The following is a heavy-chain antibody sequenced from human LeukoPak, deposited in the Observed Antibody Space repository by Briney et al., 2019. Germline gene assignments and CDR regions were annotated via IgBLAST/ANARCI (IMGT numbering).Heavy chain of an antibody. J-gene: IGHJ4*02. D-gene: IGHD2-2*01. Sequence: ASVKVSCKASGYTFTSYDINLVRQATGQGLESMGWMNPNSGNTGYAQKFQGRVTMTRYTAISTTYMELSSLRSEDTAVYYCARARKVGLIVVVPAAPYYFDYWGQGTLVTVSS. CDR1: GYTFTSYD. CDR3: ARARKVGLIVVVPAAPYYFDY. V-gene: IGHV1-8*01. CDR2: MNPNSGNT.